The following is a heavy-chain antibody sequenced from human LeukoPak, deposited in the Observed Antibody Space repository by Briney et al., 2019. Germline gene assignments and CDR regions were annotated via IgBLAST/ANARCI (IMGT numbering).Heavy chain of an antibody. J-gene: IGHJ4*02. Sequence: GRSLRLSCAASGFTFSSYPMHWVRQAPGKGLEWVTVASYNGNNKCYADSVKGRFTISRDNSKNTLYLQMNSMRAEDTAVYYCASYCTNGVCFDYWGQGTLVTVSS. CDR2: ASYNGNNK. D-gene: IGHD2-8*01. CDR3: ASYCTNGVCFDY. CDR1: GFTFSSYP. V-gene: IGHV3-30-3*01.